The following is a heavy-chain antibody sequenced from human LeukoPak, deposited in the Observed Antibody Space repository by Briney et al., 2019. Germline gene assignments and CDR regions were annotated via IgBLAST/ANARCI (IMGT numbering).Heavy chain of an antibody. Sequence: SETLSLTCAVSGGSISTYYWTWIRQPPGKELEWIGYIYYTGNTNYNPALKSRVTISLDTSRNQFSLKLSSLTAADTAVYYCARVGAAAGYTIEHFQYWGQGTLVTVSS. CDR2: IYYTGNT. CDR1: GGSISTYY. V-gene: IGHV4-59*12. CDR3: ARVGAAAGYTIEHFQY. J-gene: IGHJ1*01. D-gene: IGHD6-13*01.